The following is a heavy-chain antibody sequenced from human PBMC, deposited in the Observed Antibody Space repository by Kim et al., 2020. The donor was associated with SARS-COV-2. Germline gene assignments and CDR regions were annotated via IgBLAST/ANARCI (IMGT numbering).Heavy chain of an antibody. CDR3: AKRNSDSGTYYSFDY. V-gene: IGHV3-23*01. J-gene: IGHJ4*02. D-gene: IGHD3-10*01. Sequence: DSVKGPFTISRDNSKNTLYLQMNSLRAEDTAVYYCAKRNSDSGTYYSFDYWGQGTLVTVSS.